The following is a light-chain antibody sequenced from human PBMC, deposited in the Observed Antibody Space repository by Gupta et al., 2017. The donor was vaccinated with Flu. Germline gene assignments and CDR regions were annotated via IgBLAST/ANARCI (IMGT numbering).Light chain of an antibody. CDR2: AAS. J-gene: IGKJ5*01. CDR1: QGISSS. CDR3: QQLNSFPRT. V-gene: IGKV1-9*01. Sequence: DIQLTQSPSFLSASVGDRVTITCRASQGISSSLAWYQQNPGKAPKLLISAASSLQSGVPSRFSGSGSGTEFTLTISSLQPEDFATYYCQQLNSFPRTFGQGTLLEIK.